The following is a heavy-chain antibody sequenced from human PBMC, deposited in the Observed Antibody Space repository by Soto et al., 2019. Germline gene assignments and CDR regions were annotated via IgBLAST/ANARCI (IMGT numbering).Heavy chain of an antibody. CDR1: GYTFTGYY. J-gene: IGHJ4*02. Sequence: QVQLVQSGAEVKKPGASVKVSCKASGYTFTGYYMHWVRQAPGQGLEWMGWINPNSGGTNYAQKCQGWVTMTRDTSISTAYMELSRLRSDDTAVYYCAREDVVGGQFDYWGQGTLVTVSS. CDR2: INPNSGGT. D-gene: IGHD2-15*01. V-gene: IGHV1-2*04. CDR3: AREDVVGGQFDY.